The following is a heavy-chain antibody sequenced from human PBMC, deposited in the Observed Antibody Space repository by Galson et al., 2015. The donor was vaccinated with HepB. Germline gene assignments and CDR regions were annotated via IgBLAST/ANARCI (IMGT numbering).Heavy chain of an antibody. V-gene: IGHV1-69*06. CDR2: IIPIFGRG. Sequence: SVKVSCKASDGTFSSYVISWVRQAPGQGLEWMGGIIPIFGRGNYARKFQGRVTISADKSTSTAYMELSSLRSEDTAAYYCATGGECSGGSCHEGHWGQGTLVTVSS. CDR3: ATGGECSGGSCHEGH. CDR1: DGTFSSYV. D-gene: IGHD2-15*01. J-gene: IGHJ4*02.